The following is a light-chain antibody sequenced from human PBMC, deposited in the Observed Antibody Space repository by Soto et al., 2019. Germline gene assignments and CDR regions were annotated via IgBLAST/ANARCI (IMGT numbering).Light chain of an antibody. Sequence: DIQMTQSPSTLSASVGDRVTITCRASQSISSWLAWYQQKPGKAPNLLIYKASSLESGVPSRFSGSASGTEFTLTISSLQPDDFATYYCQQYNSYPWTFGQRTKVEIK. CDR2: KAS. V-gene: IGKV1-5*03. CDR1: QSISSW. J-gene: IGKJ1*01. CDR3: QQYNSYPWT.